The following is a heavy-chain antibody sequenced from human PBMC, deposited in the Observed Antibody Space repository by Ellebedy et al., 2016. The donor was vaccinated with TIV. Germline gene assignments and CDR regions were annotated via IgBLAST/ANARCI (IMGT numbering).Heavy chain of an antibody. CDR3: GRVPPGAYGSESYFGDDY. J-gene: IGHJ4*02. Sequence: GESLKISCEASGFSLSRSGMHWVRQAPGKGLEWVAAIYFDGLTNGLKKNYTDSVKGRFTISMDNANNLLFLQMNNLRAEDTAIYYCGRVPPGAYGSESYFGDDYWGQGTLVTVSS. D-gene: IGHD3-10*01. CDR2: IYFDGLTNGLKK. V-gene: IGHV3-33*01. CDR1: GFSLSRSG.